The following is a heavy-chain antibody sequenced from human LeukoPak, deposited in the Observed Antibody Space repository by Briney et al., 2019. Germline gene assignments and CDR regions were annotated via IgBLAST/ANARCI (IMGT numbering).Heavy chain of an antibody. CDR1: GYTXTGQY. CDR3: ARGRQLHLGELFPFAEFFQP. CDR2: INHNSGGT. J-gene: IGHJ1*01. V-gene: IGHV1-2*02. Sequence: ASVKVSCKTSGYTXTGQYLHGVRQAPGQGLEWMGWINHNSGGTKSAQKFQGRVIMTRDTSISTAYMELRSLSSDDTAVYYCARGRQLHLGELFPFAEFFQPWGQGTLVTVFS. D-gene: IGHD3-16*01.